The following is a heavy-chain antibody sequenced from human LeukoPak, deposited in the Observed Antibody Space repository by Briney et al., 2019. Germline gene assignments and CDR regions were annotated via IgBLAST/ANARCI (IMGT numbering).Heavy chain of an antibody. CDR3: ARDPSYDSSGYLDY. Sequence: SETLSLTCTVSGGSISSSSYYWGWIRQPPGKGLEWIGSIYYSGSTYYNPSLKSRVTISVDTSKNQFSLKLSSVTAADTAVYYCARDPSYDSSGYLDYWGQGTLVTVSS. V-gene: IGHV4-39*02. CDR1: GGSISSSSYY. J-gene: IGHJ4*02. CDR2: IYYSGST. D-gene: IGHD3-22*01.